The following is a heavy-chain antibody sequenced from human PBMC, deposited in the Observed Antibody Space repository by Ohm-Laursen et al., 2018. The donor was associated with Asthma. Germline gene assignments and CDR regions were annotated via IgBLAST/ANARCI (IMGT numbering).Heavy chain of an antibody. V-gene: IGHV3-7*01. Sequence: SLRLSCSATGFPFSAYSMNWVRQAPGKGLEWVANIKQDASEKYYLDSVRGRFTTSRDNAENSVFLQMNSLRAEDTAIYYCVRDTRFAFHFWGQGTMVTVSS. CDR3: VRDTRFAFHF. CDR2: IKQDASEK. J-gene: IGHJ3*01. CDR1: GFPFSAYS.